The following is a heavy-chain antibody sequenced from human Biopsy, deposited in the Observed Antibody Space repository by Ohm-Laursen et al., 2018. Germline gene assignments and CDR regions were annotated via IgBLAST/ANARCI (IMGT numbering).Heavy chain of an antibody. CDR2: ISAAGPAM. J-gene: IGHJ4*02. CDR3: ARRRPIDY. Sequence: SLRLSCAASGFTFSDFYISWIRQAPGKGLEWISYISAAGPAMFYADSVRGRFTISRDNANNLLYLQMDSLRAEGTAVYYCARRRPIDYWGQGILVTVSS. CDR1: GFTFSDFY. V-gene: IGHV3-11*01.